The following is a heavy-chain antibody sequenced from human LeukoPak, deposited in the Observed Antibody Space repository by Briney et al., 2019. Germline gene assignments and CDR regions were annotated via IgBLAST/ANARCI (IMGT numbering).Heavy chain of an antibody. CDR1: GYTFTTYG. J-gene: IGHJ4*02. Sequence: ASVKVSCKASGYTFTTYGVSWVRQAPGQGLEWMGWISGYDGNTNYAQKLRGRVTMTTDASTSTAYMDLRSLRSDDTALYYCARTVTTSSYYFDYWGQGTLVTVSS. CDR3: ARTVTTSSYYFDY. D-gene: IGHD4-17*01. CDR2: ISGYDGNT. V-gene: IGHV1-18*01.